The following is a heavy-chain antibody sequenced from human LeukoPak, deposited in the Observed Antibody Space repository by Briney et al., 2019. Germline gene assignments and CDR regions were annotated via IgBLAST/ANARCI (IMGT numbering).Heavy chain of an antibody. J-gene: IGHJ6*02. V-gene: IGHV3-23*01. CDR2: IGVSDDT. CDR3: ARSGSYYYGMDV. D-gene: IGHD1-26*01. Sequence: PGGSLRLSCAASGFTFSSYGMSWVRQAPGKGLEWVSVIGVSDDTSYADSVKGRFTISRDNSKNTLYLQMNSLRAEDTAVYYCARSGSYYYGMDVWGQGTTVTVSS. CDR1: GFTFSSYG.